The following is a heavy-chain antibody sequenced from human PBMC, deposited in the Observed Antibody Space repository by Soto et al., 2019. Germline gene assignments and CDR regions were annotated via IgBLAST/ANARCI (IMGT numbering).Heavy chain of an antibody. CDR3: ASLAIGTIIRGAPDF. V-gene: IGHV3-11*01. Sequence: QVHLVESGGGLVKPGGSLRLSCAASGFTFSDYYMTWIRQAPGKGLAWVSYISSGGSSIYYADSVKGRFTISRDNAKNSLYLQMNSLSAEDTAMYYCASLAIGTIIRGAPDFWGQGTLVTVSS. CDR2: ISSGGSSI. J-gene: IGHJ4*02. CDR1: GFTFSDYY. D-gene: IGHD3-10*01.